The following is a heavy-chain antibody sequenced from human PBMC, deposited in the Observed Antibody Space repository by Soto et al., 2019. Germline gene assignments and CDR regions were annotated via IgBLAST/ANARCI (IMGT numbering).Heavy chain of an antibody. J-gene: IGHJ1*01. CDR3: ARGPTIEYFQH. CDR1: GGTFSSYT. CDR2: IIPILGIA. Sequence: QVQLVQSGAEVKKPGSSVKVSCKASGGTFSSYTISWVRQAPGQGLEWMGRIIPILGIANYAQKFQGRVMITADKSTSTAYMELSSLRSEDTAVYYCARGPTIEYFQHWGQGTLVTVSS. V-gene: IGHV1-69*02. D-gene: IGHD3-3*01.